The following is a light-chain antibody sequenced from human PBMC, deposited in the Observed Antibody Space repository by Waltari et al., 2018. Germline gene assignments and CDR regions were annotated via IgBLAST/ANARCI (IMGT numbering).Light chain of an antibody. CDR2: DVS. J-gene: IGLJ1*01. CDR1: SCDVGGSGY. CDR3: SSYTSTSTLV. V-gene: IGLV2-14*03. Sequence: QSALTQPASVSGSPGQSITISCTGTSCDVGGSGYVSWYQHHPAQAPPLFIFDVSYRPSGVSTRFSGSKSGNTASLTISGLQAEDEADYSCSSYTSTSTLVFGSGTKVTVL.